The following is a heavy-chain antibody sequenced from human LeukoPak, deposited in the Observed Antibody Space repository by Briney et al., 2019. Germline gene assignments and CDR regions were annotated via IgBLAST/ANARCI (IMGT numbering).Heavy chain of an antibody. CDR1: GFTFSSYA. Sequence: PGGSLRLSCAASGFTFSSYAMSWVRQAPGKGLEWISAISGSGGSTYYADSVNGRFTISRDNSKNTLYLQMNSLRAEDTAVYYCAKEISSGSYYDFDYWGQGTLVTVSS. CDR3: AKEISSGSYYDFDY. J-gene: IGHJ4*02. CDR2: ISGSGGST. D-gene: IGHD1-26*01. V-gene: IGHV3-23*01.